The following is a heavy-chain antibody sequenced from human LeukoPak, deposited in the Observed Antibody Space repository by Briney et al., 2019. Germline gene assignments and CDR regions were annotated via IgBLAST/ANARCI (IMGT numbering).Heavy chain of an antibody. Sequence: SETLSLTCTVSGGSISSSSYYWGWIRQPPGKGLEWIGSIYTSGSTNYNPSLKSRVTMSVDTSKNQFSLKLSSVTAADTAVYYCARVSTSWYQDWYFDLWGRGTLVTVSS. CDR2: IYTSGST. D-gene: IGHD6-13*01. J-gene: IGHJ2*01. CDR1: GGSISSSSYY. V-gene: IGHV4-39*07. CDR3: ARVSTSWYQDWYFDL.